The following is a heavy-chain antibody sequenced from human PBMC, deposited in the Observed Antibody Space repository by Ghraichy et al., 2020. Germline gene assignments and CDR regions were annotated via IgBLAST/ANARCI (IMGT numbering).Heavy chain of an antibody. D-gene: IGHD1-26*01. CDR3: AKDQHRGDIVGATTPFDY. Sequence: GESLNISCAASAFTFTSYGMHWVRQAPGKGLEWVAFIQYDGSEKFYADSVRGRFTISRDSSKNTLYLQMNGLRVEDTAVYYCAKDQHRGDIVGATTPFDYWGQGTLVTVSS. CDR2: IQYDGSEK. J-gene: IGHJ4*02. V-gene: IGHV3-30*02. CDR1: AFTFTSYG.